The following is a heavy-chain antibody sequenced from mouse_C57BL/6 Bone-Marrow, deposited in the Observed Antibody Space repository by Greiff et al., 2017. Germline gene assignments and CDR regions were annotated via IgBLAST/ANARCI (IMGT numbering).Heavy chain of an antibody. CDR3: AKKGGNPYAMDY. Sequence: QIQLQQSGPGLVQPSQSLSITCPVPGFSLTSYGVHWVRQSPGKGLEWLGVLWRGGSTDYNAAFMSRLSITKDNSKSQVFFKMYSLQADDTAIYYCAKKGGNPYAMDYWGQGTSVTVSS. V-gene: IGHV2-5*01. J-gene: IGHJ4*01. CDR2: LWRGGST. CDR1: GFSLTSYG. D-gene: IGHD2-1*01.